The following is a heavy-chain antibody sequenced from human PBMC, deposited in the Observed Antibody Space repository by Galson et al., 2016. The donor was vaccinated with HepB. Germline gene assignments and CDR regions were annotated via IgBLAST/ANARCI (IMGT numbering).Heavy chain of an antibody. D-gene: IGHD2-2*01. CDR3: ARGTETSWYGQFDY. V-gene: IGHV3-23*01. Sequence: SLRLSCAASGFTFSNYAMNWVRQAPGKGLEWVSAIGGRGGSTFYAESVKGRFTISRDNSRNTLYLQMNSLRVEDTAVYYCARGTETSWYGQFDYWGQGTLVTVSS. CDR2: IGGRGGST. J-gene: IGHJ4*02. CDR1: GFTFSNYA.